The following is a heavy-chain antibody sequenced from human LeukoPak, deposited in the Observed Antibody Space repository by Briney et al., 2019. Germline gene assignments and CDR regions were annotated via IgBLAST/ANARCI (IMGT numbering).Heavy chain of an antibody. J-gene: IGHJ4*02. CDR2: INSNGASP. V-gene: IGHV3-23*01. CDR1: RFTFSTFA. CDR3: VKRAYCGGDCYPDY. Sequence: GGSLRVSSAASRFTFSTFAMSGVRHTPGKGLQWVSAINSNGASPYYTDSVRGRFTISRDNSRNTLYLQLNSLRVEDTAVYYCVKRAYCGGDCYPDYWGQGTLVTVSS. D-gene: IGHD2-21*02.